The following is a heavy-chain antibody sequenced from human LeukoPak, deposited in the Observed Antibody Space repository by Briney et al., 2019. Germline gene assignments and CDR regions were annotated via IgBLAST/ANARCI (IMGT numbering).Heavy chain of an antibody. Sequence: SETLSLTCAVYGGSFSGYYWSWIRQPPGKGLEWIGEINHSGSTNYNPSLKSRVTISVDTSKNQFSLKLSSVTAADTAVYYCARGRGNYYGSGSYYNVWGQGTLVTVSS. CDR1: GGSFSGYY. D-gene: IGHD3-10*01. CDR2: INHSGST. V-gene: IGHV4-34*01. J-gene: IGHJ4*02. CDR3: ARGRGNYYGSGSYYNV.